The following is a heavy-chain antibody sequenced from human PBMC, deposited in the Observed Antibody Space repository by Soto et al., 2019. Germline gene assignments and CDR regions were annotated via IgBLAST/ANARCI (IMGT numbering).Heavy chain of an antibody. CDR2: MNPNSGNT. V-gene: IGHV1-8*01. Sequence: QVQLEQSGAEVKKPGASVKVSCKASGYTFTSYDINWVRQATGQGLEYLGWMNPNSGNTAYVQKFHGRVTMTWDTSITTAYMELSSLRSEDTAVYCCARGIKYGAYSRWFDPWGQGTLVTVSS. CDR3: ARGIKYGAYSRWFDP. CDR1: GYTFTSYD. D-gene: IGHD4-17*01. J-gene: IGHJ5*02.